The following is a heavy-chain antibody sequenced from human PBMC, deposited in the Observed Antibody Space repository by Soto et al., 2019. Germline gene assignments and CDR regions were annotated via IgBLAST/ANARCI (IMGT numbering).Heavy chain of an antibody. J-gene: IGHJ6*02. CDR3: ARDAHDSSGYYHQDQNSYYYYGMDV. V-gene: IGHV1-46*01. Sequence: QVQLVQSGAEVKKPGASVKVSCKASGYTFTSYYMHWVRQAPGQGLEWMGIINPSGGSTSYAQKFQGRVTMTRDTSTSTVYMELSSLRSEDTAVYYCARDAHDSSGYYHQDQNSYYYYGMDVWGQGTTVTVSS. CDR1: GYTFTSYY. D-gene: IGHD3-22*01. CDR2: INPSGGST.